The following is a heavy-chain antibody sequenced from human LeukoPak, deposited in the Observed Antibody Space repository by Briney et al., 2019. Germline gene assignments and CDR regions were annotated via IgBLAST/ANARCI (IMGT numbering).Heavy chain of an antibody. CDR2: IYSGDSDI. CDR3: ARHRLHWGFDTFDI. V-gene: IGHV5-51*01. CDR1: GYSFTSYW. D-gene: IGHD7-27*01. Sequence: GESLKISCKASGYSFTSYWIGWVRQMPGKGLECMGIIYSGDSDIRYSPSFQGQVTISADKSISTAYLQWSSLKASDTAMYYCARHRLHWGFDTFDIWGQGTMVIVSS. J-gene: IGHJ3*02.